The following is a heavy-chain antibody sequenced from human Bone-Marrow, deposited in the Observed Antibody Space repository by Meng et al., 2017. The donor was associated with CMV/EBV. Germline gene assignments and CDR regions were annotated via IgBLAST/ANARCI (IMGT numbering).Heavy chain of an antibody. CDR3: ARAGYEQYTSYYDAASWFDP. V-gene: IGHV4-61*01. CDR2: IYYSGST. CDR1: GGSVSSGSYY. Sequence: SETLSLTCTVSGGSVSSGSYYWSWIRQPPGKGLEWIGYIYYSGSTNYNPSLKSRVTISVDTSKNQFSLKLSSVTAADTAVYYCARAGYEQYTSYYDAASWFDPWGQGTLVTVSS. J-gene: IGHJ5*02. D-gene: IGHD3-3*01.